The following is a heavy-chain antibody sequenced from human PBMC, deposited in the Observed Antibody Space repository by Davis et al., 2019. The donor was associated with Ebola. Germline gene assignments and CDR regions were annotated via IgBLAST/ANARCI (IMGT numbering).Heavy chain of an antibody. CDR3: ARGTSGSFDY. V-gene: IGHV1-18*01. D-gene: IGHD1-26*01. J-gene: IGHJ4*02. CDR2: ISAYNGNT. CDR1: GYTFTNDG. Sequence: ASVKVSCKASGYTFTNDGISWVRQAPGQGLEWMGWISAYNGNTKYAQKFQGRVTMTTDTSTSTSTTTVYMELRSLRYDDTTVYYCARGTSGSFDYWGQGTLVTVSS.